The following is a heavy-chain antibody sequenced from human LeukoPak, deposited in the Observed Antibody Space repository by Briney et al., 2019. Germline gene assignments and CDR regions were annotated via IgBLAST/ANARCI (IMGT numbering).Heavy chain of an antibody. CDR1: SDSISSYS. D-gene: IGHD3-22*01. Sequence: SGTLSLTCSVSSDSISSYSWTWIRQPPGKELEWIGYISYSGNTDYNPSLKSRVTISLDTSKKQFSLKLTSMTPADAAVYFCARAPGSYDSSGYLYWYFDLWGRGTLVTVSS. V-gene: IGHV4-59*01. CDR3: ARAPGSYDSSGYLYWYFDL. J-gene: IGHJ2*01. CDR2: ISYSGNT.